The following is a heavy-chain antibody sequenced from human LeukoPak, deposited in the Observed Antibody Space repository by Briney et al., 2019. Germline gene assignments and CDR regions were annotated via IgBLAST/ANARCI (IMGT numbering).Heavy chain of an antibody. CDR1: GYTFTGYY. V-gene: IGHV1-2*02. CDR3: ARDLATIRYYYYYGMDV. CDR2: INPNNGGT. Sequence: ASVKVSCKASGYTFTGYYMHWVRQAPGQGLEWMGWINPNNGGTNYAQKFQGRVTMTRDTSISTAYMELSRLRSDDTAVYYCARDLATIRYYYYYGMDVWGQGTTVTVSS. J-gene: IGHJ6*02. D-gene: IGHD5-12*01.